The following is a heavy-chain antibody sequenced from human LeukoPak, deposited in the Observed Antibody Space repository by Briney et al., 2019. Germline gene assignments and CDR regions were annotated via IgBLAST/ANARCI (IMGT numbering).Heavy chain of an antibody. D-gene: IGHD3-22*01. Sequence: GGSLRLSCAASGFTFSSYAMSWVRHAPGEELEWVSAISDSGGTTYYADSVKGRFTISRDNSKNTLYLQMNSLRGEDTALYYCARDVSCYDSSGYLNWFDPWGQGTLVTVSS. CDR1: GFTFSSYA. J-gene: IGHJ5*02. V-gene: IGHV3-23*01. CDR3: ARDVSCYDSSGYLNWFDP. CDR2: ISDSGGTT.